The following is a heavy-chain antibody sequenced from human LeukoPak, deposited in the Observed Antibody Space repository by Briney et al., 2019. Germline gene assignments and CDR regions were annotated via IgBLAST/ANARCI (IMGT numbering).Heavy chain of an antibody. CDR1: GYSISSGYY. CDR3: ASLWDDSSGYYYAGDAFDI. Sequence: SETLSLTCTVSGYSISSGYYWSWIRQPPGKGLEWIREINHSGSTNYNPSLKSRVTISVDTSKNQFSLKLSSVTAADTAVYYCASLWDDSSGYYYAGDAFDIWGQGTMVTVSS. CDR2: INHSGST. J-gene: IGHJ3*02. D-gene: IGHD3-22*01. V-gene: IGHV4-38-2*02.